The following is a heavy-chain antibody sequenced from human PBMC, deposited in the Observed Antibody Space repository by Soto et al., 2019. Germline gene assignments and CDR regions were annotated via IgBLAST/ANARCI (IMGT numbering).Heavy chain of an antibody. CDR2: IYYSGST. D-gene: IGHD3-22*01. CDR1: GGSISSGGYY. CDR3: AREPDSSMYYYDSSGYSTGFDY. Sequence: SETLSLTCTVSGGSISSGGYYWSWIRQHPGKGLEWIGYIYYSGSTYYNPSLKSRVTISVDTSKNQFSLKLSSVTAADTAVYYCAREPDSSMYYYDSSGYSTGFDYWGQGTLVPSPQ. J-gene: IGHJ4*02. V-gene: IGHV4-31*03.